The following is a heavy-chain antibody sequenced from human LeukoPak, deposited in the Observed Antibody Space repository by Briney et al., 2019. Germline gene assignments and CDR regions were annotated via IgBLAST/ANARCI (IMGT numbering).Heavy chain of an antibody. D-gene: IGHD1-26*01. J-gene: IGHJ6*02. V-gene: IGHV4-59*01. CDR2: IYYSGST. CDR3: ARAPSYLGGYYGMDV. Sequence: SETLSLTCTVSGGSISSYYWSWIRQPPGKGLEWIGYIYYSGSTNYNPSLKSRVTISVDTSKNQFSLKLSSVTAADTAVYYCARAPSYLGGYYGMDVWGQGTTVTVSS. CDR1: GGSISSYY.